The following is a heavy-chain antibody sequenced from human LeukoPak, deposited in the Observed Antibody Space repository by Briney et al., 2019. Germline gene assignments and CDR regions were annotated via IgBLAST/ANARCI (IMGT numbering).Heavy chain of an antibody. D-gene: IGHD3-10*01. V-gene: IGHV4-34*01. CDR1: GGSFSGYY. CDR3: ARGDYYGSGSYYNLGFDY. J-gene: IGHJ4*02. Sequence: SETLSLTCAVYGGSFSGYYWSWIRQPPGKGLEWIGEINHSGSTNYNPSLKSRVTTSVDTSKNQFSLKLSSVTAADTAVYYCARGDYYGSGSYYNLGFDYWGQGTLVTVSS. CDR2: INHSGST.